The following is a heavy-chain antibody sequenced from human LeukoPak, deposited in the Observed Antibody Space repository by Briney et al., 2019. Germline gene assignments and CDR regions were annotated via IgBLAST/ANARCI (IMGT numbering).Heavy chain of an antibody. J-gene: IGHJ5*02. V-gene: IGHV4-34*01. CDR1: GGSFSGYY. CDR2: INHSGST. CDR3: ARRYRRLIAAAGTGWFDP. Sequence: SETLSLTCAVYGGSFSGYYWSWIRQPPGKGLEWIGEINHSGSTNYNPSLKSRVTISVDTSKNQFSLKLSSVTAADTAVYYCARRYRRLIAAAGTGWFDPWGQGTLVTVSS. D-gene: IGHD6-13*01.